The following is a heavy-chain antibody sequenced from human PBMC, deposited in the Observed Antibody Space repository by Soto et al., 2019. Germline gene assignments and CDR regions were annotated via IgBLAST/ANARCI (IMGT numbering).Heavy chain of an antibody. CDR3: ARLRSKGRTVTTFDY. CDR1: GGSISSSSYY. CDR2: IYYSGST. D-gene: IGHD4-17*01. J-gene: IGHJ4*02. Sequence: SETLSLTCTVSGGSISSSSYYWGWIHQPPGKGLEWIGSIYYSGSTYYNPSLKSRVTISVDTSKNQFSLKLSSVTAADTAVYYCARLRSKGRTVTTFDYWGQGTLVTVSS. V-gene: IGHV4-39*01.